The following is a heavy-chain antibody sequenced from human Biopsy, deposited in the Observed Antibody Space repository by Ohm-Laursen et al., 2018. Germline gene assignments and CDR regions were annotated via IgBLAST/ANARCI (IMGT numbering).Heavy chain of an antibody. CDR1: GFPFSNFW. CDR3: VRDQQWPNNAFDI. J-gene: IGHJ3*02. V-gene: IGHV3-7*01. CDR2: IDRHGTET. D-gene: IGHD6-19*01. Sequence: SLRLSCTASGFPFSNFWMAWVRQAPGKGLEWVANIDRHGTETNYVDSVKGRFTISRDNAKDSLFLQMSSLRAGDTALYYCVRDQQWPNNAFDIWGRGTMVTASS.